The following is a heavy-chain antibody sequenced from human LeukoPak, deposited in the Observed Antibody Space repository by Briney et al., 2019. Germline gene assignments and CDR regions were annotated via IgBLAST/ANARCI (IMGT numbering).Heavy chain of an antibody. CDR1: GYTFTSYG. J-gene: IGHJ4*02. Sequence: ALVKVSCKASGYTFTSYGISWVRQAPGQGLEWMGWISAYNGNTNYAQKLQGRVTMTTDTSTSTAYMELRSLRSDDTAAYYCARARYDSSSFYYWGQGTLVTVSS. V-gene: IGHV1-18*01. CDR3: ARARYDSSSFYY. CDR2: ISAYNGNT. D-gene: IGHD3-22*01.